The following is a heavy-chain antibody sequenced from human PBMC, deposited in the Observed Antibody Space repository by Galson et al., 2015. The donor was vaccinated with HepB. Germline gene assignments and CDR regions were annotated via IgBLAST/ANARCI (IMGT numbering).Heavy chain of an antibody. J-gene: IGHJ3*02. CDR3: ARDWHYYGSGSYYNGGAFDT. D-gene: IGHD3-10*01. CDR1: GFTFSSYS. CDR2: ISSSSSYI. Sequence: SLRLSCAGSGFTFSSYSMNWVRQAPGKGLEWVSSISSSSSYIYYADSVKGRFTISRDNAKNSLYLQMNSLRAEDTAVYYCARDWHYYGSGSYYNGGAFDTWGQGTMVTVSS. V-gene: IGHV3-21*01.